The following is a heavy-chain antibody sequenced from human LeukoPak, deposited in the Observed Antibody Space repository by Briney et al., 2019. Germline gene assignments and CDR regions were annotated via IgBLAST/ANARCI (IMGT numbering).Heavy chain of an antibody. Sequence: PGGSLRLSCAASGFTFSSYAMSWVRQAPGKGLEWVSAISGSGGSTYYADSVKGRFTISRDNSKNTLYLKMNSLRAEDTAVYYRAKEMGRTNVVAATKPCDYWGQGTLVTVSS. V-gene: IGHV3-23*01. CDR1: GFTFSSYA. CDR3: AKEMGRTNVVAATKPCDY. J-gene: IGHJ4*02. D-gene: IGHD2-15*01. CDR2: ISGSGGST.